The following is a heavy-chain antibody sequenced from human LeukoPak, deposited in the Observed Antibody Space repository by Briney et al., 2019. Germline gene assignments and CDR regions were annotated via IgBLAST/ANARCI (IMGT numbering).Heavy chain of an antibody. V-gene: IGHV3-74*01. Sequence: PGGSLRLSCAASGFTFSSYCMHWVRQAPGKGLVWVSRINSDGSTTSHADSVKGRFTISRDNAKNTLFLQMNSLRAEDTAVYYCARGGSSSWYGSWGQGTLVTVSS. CDR3: ARGGSSSWYGS. CDR1: GFTFSSYC. CDR2: INSDGSTT. J-gene: IGHJ5*01. D-gene: IGHD6-13*01.